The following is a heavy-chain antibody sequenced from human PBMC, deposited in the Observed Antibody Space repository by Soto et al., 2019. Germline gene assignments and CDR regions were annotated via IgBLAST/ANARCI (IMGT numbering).Heavy chain of an antibody. V-gene: IGHV3-30*18. CDR3: AKTTWIQLWLAFDY. Sequence: QVQLVESGGGVVQPGRSLRLSCAASGFTFSSYGMHWVRQAPGKGLEWVAVISYDGSNKYYADSVKGRFTSSRDNSKNTLYLQMNSLRAEDTSVYYCAKTTWIQLWLAFDYWGQGTLVTVSS. J-gene: IGHJ4*02. CDR1: GFTFSSYG. D-gene: IGHD5-18*01. CDR2: ISYDGSNK.